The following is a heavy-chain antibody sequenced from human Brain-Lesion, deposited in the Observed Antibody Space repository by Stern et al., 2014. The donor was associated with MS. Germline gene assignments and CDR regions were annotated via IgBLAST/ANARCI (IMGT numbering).Heavy chain of an antibody. J-gene: IGHJ6*02. D-gene: IGHD3-3*01. Sequence: DVQLVASGGGLVQPGGSLTISCTAAGFTFGNHWMTWVRQAPGKGLEWVANIKEDGNEKNYVDSVKGRFTISRDNARNSLYLQMNSLRVEDTALYYCARVYNTIYGIVTQRGSGMDVWGQGTTVIVSS. CDR1: GFTFGNHW. CDR3: ARVYNTIYGIVTQRGSGMDV. V-gene: IGHV3-7*01. CDR2: IKEDGNEK.